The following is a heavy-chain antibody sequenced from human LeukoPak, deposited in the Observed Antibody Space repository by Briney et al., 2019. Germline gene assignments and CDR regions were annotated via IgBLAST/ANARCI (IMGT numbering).Heavy chain of an antibody. V-gene: IGHV4-59*11. J-gene: IGHJ6*03. Sequence: SGTLSLTCTVSGASISTHYWSWIRQSPGKGLEWIGYTSYSGRTNYNPSLKSRVTISVDASRSQFSLRLSSVTVADTAVYSCARVVEYDSSSGFFKYYYYYIDVWGKGTTVTVSS. D-gene: IGHD6-6*01. CDR2: TSYSGRT. CDR1: GASISTHY. CDR3: ARVVEYDSSSGFFKYYYYYIDV.